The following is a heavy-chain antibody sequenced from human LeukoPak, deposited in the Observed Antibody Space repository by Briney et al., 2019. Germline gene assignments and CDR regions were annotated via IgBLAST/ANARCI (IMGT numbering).Heavy chain of an antibody. V-gene: IGHV4-39*01. Sequence: PSETLSLTCTVSGGSISSSSYYWGWIRQPPGKGLECIGDIYSSGTTYYNPSLKSRVTISIDTSKSQFSLRLSSVTAADTAVYYCVQNIPVTIEHWGQGTLVTVSS. CDR3: VQNIPVTIEH. CDR1: GGSISSSSYY. J-gene: IGHJ1*01. D-gene: IGHD1-7*01. CDR2: IYSSGTT.